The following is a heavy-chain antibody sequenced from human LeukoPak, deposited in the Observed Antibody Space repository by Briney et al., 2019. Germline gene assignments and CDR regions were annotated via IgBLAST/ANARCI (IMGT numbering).Heavy chain of an antibody. V-gene: IGHV4-39*07. D-gene: IGHD1-26*01. J-gene: IGHJ4*02. CDR1: GGSISSSSYY. CDR3: AREGGSGSYIGVVDY. Sequence: SETLSLTCTVSGGSISSSSYYWGWIRQPPGKGLEWIGSIYYSGSTYYNPSLKSRVTISVDTSKNQFSLKLSSVTAADTAVYYCAREGGSGSYIGVVDYWGQGTLVTVSS. CDR2: IYYSGST.